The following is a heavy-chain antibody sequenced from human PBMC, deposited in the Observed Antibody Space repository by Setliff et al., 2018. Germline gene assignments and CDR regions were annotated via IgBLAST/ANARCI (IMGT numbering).Heavy chain of an antibody. CDR1: GFIFSNFG. CDR2: VSFDGRNK. CDR3: AKDSLSGWSAVDY. J-gene: IGHJ4*02. Sequence: GGSLRLSCGASGFIFSNFGMHWVRQAPGKGLEWVAAVSFDGRNKYYEDSVKGRFTISRDDSKNTLYLQMNSLRPEDTSVYYCAKDSLSGWSAVDYWCQGTLVTVS. V-gene: IGHV3-30*18. D-gene: IGHD6-19*01.